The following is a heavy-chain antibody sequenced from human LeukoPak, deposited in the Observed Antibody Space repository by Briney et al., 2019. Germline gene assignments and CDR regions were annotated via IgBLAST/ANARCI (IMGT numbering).Heavy chain of an antibody. CDR2: ISGSGGST. V-gene: IGHV3-23*01. J-gene: IGHJ6*02. CDR1: GFSVSNNY. D-gene: IGHD2-15*01. Sequence: QSGGSLRLSCAASGFSVSNNYMGWVRQAPGKGLEWVSAISGSGGSTYYADSVKGRFTISRDNSKNTLYLQMNSLRAEDTAVYYCAKNSGYCSGGSCYPPHYYYYYGMDVWGQGTTVTVSS. CDR3: AKNSGYCSGGSCYPPHYYYYYGMDV.